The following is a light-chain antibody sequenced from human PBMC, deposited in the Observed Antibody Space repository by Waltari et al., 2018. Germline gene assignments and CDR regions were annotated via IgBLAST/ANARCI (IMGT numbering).Light chain of an antibody. V-gene: IGKV1-5*03. CDR2: KTS. J-gene: IGKJ4*01. Sequence: DIQMTQSPSTLSASVGDRVTITCRASQSSSEWLAWYQQKPGKAPKLLIYKTSNLQSEVPSRFSGSGSGTEFTLTISSLQPDDFATYYCQQYNLYPLTFGGGTKVEIK. CDR3: QQYNLYPLT. CDR1: QSSSEW.